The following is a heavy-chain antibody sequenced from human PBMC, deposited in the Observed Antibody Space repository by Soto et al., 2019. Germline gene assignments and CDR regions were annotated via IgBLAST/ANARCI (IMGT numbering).Heavy chain of an antibody. Sequence: QVQLVESGGGVVQPGRSLRLSCAASGFTFSSYAMHWVRQAPCKGLEWVAVISYDGSNKYYADSVKGQFTISRDNSKNTLYLQMNSLRAEDTAVYYCARSWFGELFEYFDYWGQGTLVTVSS. D-gene: IGHD3-10*01. V-gene: IGHV3-30-3*01. CDR3: ARSWFGELFEYFDY. CDR1: GFTFSSYA. J-gene: IGHJ4*02. CDR2: ISYDGSNK.